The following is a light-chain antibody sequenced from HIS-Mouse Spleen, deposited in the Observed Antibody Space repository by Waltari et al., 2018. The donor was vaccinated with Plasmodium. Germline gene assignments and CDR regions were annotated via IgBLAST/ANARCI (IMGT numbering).Light chain of an antibody. V-gene: IGKV3-20*01. CDR2: GAS. CDR1: QSVSSSY. CDR3: QQYGSSGT. Sequence: EIVLMQSPGTLSLSPGERATLSCRSSQSVSSSYLAWYQQKPGQAPRLLIYGASSRATGIPERFSGSGSGTDFTLTIRRLEPEDFAVYYCQQYGSSGTFGQGTKVEIK. J-gene: IGKJ1*01.